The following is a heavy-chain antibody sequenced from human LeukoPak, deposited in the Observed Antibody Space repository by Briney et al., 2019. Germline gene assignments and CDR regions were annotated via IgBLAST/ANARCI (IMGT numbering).Heavy chain of an antibody. CDR2: ISYDGSNK. CDR1: GFTFSSYG. D-gene: IGHD3-10*01. V-gene: IGHV3-30*18. CDR3: AKDPKYYYGSSYYYYGMDV. J-gene: IGHJ6*04. Sequence: PGRSLRLSCAASGFTFSSYGMHRVRQAPGKGLEWVAVISYDGSNKYYADSVKGRFTISRDNSKNTLYLQMNSLRAEDTAVYYCAKDPKYYYGSSYYYYGMDVWGKGTTVTVSS.